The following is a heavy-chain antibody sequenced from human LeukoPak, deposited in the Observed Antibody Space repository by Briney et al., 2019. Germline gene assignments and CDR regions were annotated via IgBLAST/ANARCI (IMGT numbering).Heavy chain of an antibody. J-gene: IGHJ6*03. CDR2: ISSSSVYI. CDR3: ARSMTTNYMDV. V-gene: IGHV3-21*01. CDR1: GFTFSSYS. Sequence: PGGSLRLSCAASGFTFSSYSMNWVRQAPGKGLEWVSSISSSSVYIYYADSVKGRFTISRDNAKNSLYLQMNSLRAEDTAVYYCARSMTTNYMDVWGKGTTVTVSS. D-gene: IGHD4-17*01.